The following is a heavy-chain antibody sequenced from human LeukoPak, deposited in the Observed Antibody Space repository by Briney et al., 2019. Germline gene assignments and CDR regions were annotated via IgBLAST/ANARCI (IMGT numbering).Heavy chain of an antibody. CDR3: ARDYAYAFDI. D-gene: IGHD2-2*01. CDR1: GFTFSSHS. J-gene: IGHJ3*02. V-gene: IGHV3-21*01. CDR2: ISAISTYI. Sequence: VGSLRLSRTASGFTFSSHSMNWVRQAPGRGLEWVSSISAISTYILYADSVKGRFTISRDNAKNSLYLQMGSLRAEDMAVYYCARDYAYAFDIWGQGRMVTVSS.